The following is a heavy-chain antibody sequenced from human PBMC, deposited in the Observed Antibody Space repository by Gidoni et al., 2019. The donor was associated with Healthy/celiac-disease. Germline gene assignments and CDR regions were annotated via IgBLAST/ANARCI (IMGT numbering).Heavy chain of an antibody. J-gene: IGHJ5*02. CDR2: IYYSGST. D-gene: IGHD1-26*01. V-gene: IGHV4-39*01. CDR3: ARSTELGLYPNWFDP. Sequence: QLQLQESGPGLVKPSETLSLTCTVSGGPISSSSYYWGWIRQPPGKGLEWIGSIYYSGSTYYNPSLKSRVTISVDTSKNQFSLKLSSVTAADTAVYYCARSTELGLYPNWFDPWGQGTLVTVSS. CDR1: GGPISSSSYY.